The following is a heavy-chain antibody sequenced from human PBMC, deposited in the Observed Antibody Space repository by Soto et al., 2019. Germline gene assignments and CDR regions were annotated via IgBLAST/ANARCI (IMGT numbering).Heavy chain of an antibody. J-gene: IGHJ4*02. CDR2: IYYSGDT. CDR1: GVSISSANYY. D-gene: IGHD3-22*01. V-gene: IGHV4-31*03. Sequence: SETLSLTCTVSGVSISSANYYWSWIRQHPGKGLEWIGYIYYSGDTYYNPSLKSRVTISVDTSKNQFSLKLSSVTAADTAVYYCASALYDSSGYYFDYWGQGTLVTVSS. CDR3: ASALYDSSGYYFDY.